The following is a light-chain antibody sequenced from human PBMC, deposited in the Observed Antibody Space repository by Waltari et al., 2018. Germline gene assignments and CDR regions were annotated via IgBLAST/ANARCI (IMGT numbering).Light chain of an antibody. J-gene: IGLJ2*01. Sequence: QSALTQPPSVSGAPGQRVTISFTGSGSNIGAGYDVHWYQQFPGTAPKLLLYGDNNRPSVVSDRCAASKTGTSAALAITGLQAEDEADYYCQSYDRSLSVVFGGGTKLTVL. CDR3: QSYDRSLSVV. V-gene: IGLV1-40*01. CDR2: GDN. CDR1: GSNIGAGYD.